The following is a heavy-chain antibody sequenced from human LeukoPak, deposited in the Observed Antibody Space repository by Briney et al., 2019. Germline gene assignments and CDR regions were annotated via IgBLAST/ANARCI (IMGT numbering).Heavy chain of an antibody. CDR2: ISGSGGGT. Sequence: GGSLRLSCAASGFTFSSYAMSWVRQAPGKGLEWVSAISGSGGGTYYADSVKRRFPISRDNSKNTLYLQMNSLRAEDTAVYYCAKVFRSGTGRWIAYYDILTGWGGYYYYYMDVWGKGTTVTVSS. V-gene: IGHV3-23*01. CDR1: GFTFSSYA. D-gene: IGHD3-9*01. CDR3: AKVFRSGTGRWIAYYDILTGWGGYYYYYMDV. J-gene: IGHJ6*03.